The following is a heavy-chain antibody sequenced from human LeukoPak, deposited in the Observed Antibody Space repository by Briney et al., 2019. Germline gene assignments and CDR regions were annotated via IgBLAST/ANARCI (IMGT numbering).Heavy chain of an antibody. CDR1: GGSISSGSYY. V-gene: IGHV4-61*02. D-gene: IGHD3-10*01. J-gene: IGHJ5*02. Sequence: SETLSLTRTVSGGSISSGSYYWSWIRQPAGKGLEWIGRIYTSGSTNYNPSLKSRVTISVDTSKNQFSLKLSSVTAADTAVYYCARDLTLLANWFDPWGQGTLVTVSS. CDR2: IYTSGST. CDR3: ARDLTLLANWFDP.